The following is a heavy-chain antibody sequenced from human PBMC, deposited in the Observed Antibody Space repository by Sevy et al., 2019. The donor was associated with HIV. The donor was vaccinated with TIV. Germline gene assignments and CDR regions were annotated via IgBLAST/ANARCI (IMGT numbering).Heavy chain of an antibody. CDR3: ARDQDILSSLDSNYGMDV. CDR1: GFTFSDYY. V-gene: IGHV3-11*01. CDR2: ISSSGSTI. Sequence: GGSLRLSCAASGFTFSDYYMSWIRQAPGKGLEWVSYISSSGSTIYYADSVKGRFTISRDNAKNPLYLQMNSLRAEDTAVYYCARDQDILSSLDSNYGMDVWGQGTTVTVS. J-gene: IGHJ6*02. D-gene: IGHD3-9*01.